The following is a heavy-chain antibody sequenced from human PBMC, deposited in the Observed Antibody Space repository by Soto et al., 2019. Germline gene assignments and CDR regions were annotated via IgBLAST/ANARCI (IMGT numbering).Heavy chain of an antibody. D-gene: IGHD5-12*01. CDR1: GFTFSSYA. CDR3: AKDRGGYNPEEYYFDY. Sequence: EVQLLESGGGLVQPGGSLRLSCAASGFTFSSYAMSWVRQAPGKGLEWVSAISGSGGSTYYADSVKGRFTISRDNSKNTLYLQVNSLRAEDTAVYYCAKDRGGYNPEEYYFDYWGQGTLVTVSS. V-gene: IGHV3-23*01. J-gene: IGHJ4*02. CDR2: ISGSGGST.